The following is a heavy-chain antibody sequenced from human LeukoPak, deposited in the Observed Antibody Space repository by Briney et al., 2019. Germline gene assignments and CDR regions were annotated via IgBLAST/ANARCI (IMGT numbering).Heavy chain of an antibody. V-gene: IGHV4-34*01. D-gene: IGHD1-7*01. J-gene: IGHJ6*02. CDR1: GGSFSGYY. CDR2: INHSGST. Sequence: SETLSLTCAVYGGSFSGYYWSWIRQSPGKGLEWIGEINHSGSTYYNPSLKSRVIISADTSKNQFSLSLSSVTAADTAVYYCAGLELELLGVNGMDVWGQGTTVTVSS. CDR3: AGLELELLGVNGMDV.